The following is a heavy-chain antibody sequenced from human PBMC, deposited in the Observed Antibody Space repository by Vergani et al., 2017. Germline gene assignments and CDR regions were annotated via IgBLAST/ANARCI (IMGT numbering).Heavy chain of an antibody. D-gene: IGHD6-6*01. V-gene: IGHV3-23*01. CDR3: ARALSSSSKGYYYYYYMDV. Sequence: EVQLLESGGGLVQPGGSLRLSCAASGFTFSSYAMSWVRQAPGKGLEWVSAISGSGGSTYYADSVKGRFTISRDNSKNTLYLQMNSLRAEDTAVYYCARALSSSSKGYYYYYYMDVWGKGP. CDR2: ISGSGGST. CDR1: GFTFSSYA. J-gene: IGHJ6*03.